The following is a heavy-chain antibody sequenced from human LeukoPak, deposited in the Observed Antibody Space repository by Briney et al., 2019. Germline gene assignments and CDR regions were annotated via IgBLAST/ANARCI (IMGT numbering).Heavy chain of an antibody. CDR2: IYGSGST. D-gene: IGHD6-19*01. V-gene: IGHV4-59*08. CDR3: ARNVGWYSHDS. J-gene: IGHJ4*02. CDR1: GDSLSSHF. Sequence: ASETLSLTCTVSGDSLSSHFWSWVRQPPGKGLERIGYIYGSGSTHYDPSLRSRVTISEDTSKNQFSLKLTSVTAADTAVYYCARNVGWYSHDSWGQGTLVTVSS.